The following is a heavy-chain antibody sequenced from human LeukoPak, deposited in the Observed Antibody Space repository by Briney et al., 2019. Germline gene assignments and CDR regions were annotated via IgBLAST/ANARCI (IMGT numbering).Heavy chain of an antibody. CDR3: ARGESSGYALDP. CDR2: ISYDGSNK. V-gene: IGHV3-30*04. CDR1: GFTFSSYA. D-gene: IGHD3-22*01. J-gene: IGHJ5*02. Sequence: GGSLRLSCAASGFTFSSYAMHWVRQAPGKGLEWVAVISYDGSNKYYADSVKGRFTISRDNSKNTLYLQMNSLRAEDTAVYYCARGESSGYALDPWGQGTLVTVSS.